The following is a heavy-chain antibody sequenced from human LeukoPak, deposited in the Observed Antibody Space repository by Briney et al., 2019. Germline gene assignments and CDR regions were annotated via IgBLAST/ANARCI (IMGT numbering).Heavy chain of an antibody. D-gene: IGHD5-12*01. J-gene: IGHJ4*02. V-gene: IGHV1-69*01. CDR3: ARLDSGYVRFVDY. CDR2: IIPIFGTA. CDR1: GGTFSSYA. Sequence: SVKVSCKASGGTFSSYAISWVRQAPGQGLEWMGGIIPIFGTANYAQKFQGRVSITADESTSTAYMELSSLRSEDTAVYYCARLDSGYVRFVDYWGQGTLVTVSS.